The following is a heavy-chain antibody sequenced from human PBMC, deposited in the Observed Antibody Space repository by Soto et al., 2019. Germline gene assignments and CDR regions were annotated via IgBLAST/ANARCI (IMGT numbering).Heavy chain of an antibody. D-gene: IGHD6-6*01. Sequence: ASVKVSCKASGYTFITYAIYWVRQAPGQRLEWMGWINAGNGNTKYSQKFQGRVTITRDTSARTAYMELRSLQSEDTAVYYCARAIAARFYCFYGMDVWGQGTTVTVSS. J-gene: IGHJ6*02. CDR2: INAGNGNT. CDR3: ARAIAARFYCFYGMDV. CDR1: GYTFITYA. V-gene: IGHV1-3*01.